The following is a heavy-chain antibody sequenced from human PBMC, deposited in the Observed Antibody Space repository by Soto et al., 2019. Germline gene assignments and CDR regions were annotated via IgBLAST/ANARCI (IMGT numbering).Heavy chain of an antibody. CDR1: GYTFTSYD. V-gene: IGHV1-8*01. CDR2: MNPNSGNT. Sequence: KVSCKASGYTFTSYDINWVRQATGQGLEWMGWMNPNSGNTGYAQKFQGRVTMTRNTSISTAYMELSSLRSEDTAVYYCARGYCSSTSCRYYYYYGMDVWGQGTTVTVSS. D-gene: IGHD2-2*01. J-gene: IGHJ6*02. CDR3: ARGYCSSTSCRYYYYYGMDV.